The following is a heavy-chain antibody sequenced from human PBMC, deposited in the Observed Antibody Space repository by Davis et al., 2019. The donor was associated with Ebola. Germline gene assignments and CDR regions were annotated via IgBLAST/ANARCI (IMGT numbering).Heavy chain of an antibody. Sequence: MPSETLSLTCAVYGGSFSGYYWSWIRQPPGKGLDWIGEINHSGSTNYNPSLKSRVTISVDTSKNQFSLKLSSVTAAATAVYYCARAGGIVVVPAAMGSYYYYGMDVWGQGTTVTVSS. D-gene: IGHD2-2*01. CDR1: GGSFSGYY. CDR2: INHSGST. CDR3: ARAGGIVVVPAAMGSYYYYGMDV. J-gene: IGHJ6*02. V-gene: IGHV4-34*01.